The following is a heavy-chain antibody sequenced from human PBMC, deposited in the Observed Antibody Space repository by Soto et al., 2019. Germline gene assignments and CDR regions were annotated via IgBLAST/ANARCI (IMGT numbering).Heavy chain of an antibody. V-gene: IGHV1-8*01. CDR3: ARRAETNGWNGFGADKYYFDF. J-gene: IGHJ4*02. D-gene: IGHD1-1*01. Sequence: ASAKVSCKASGYTFTRYDIYWVRQATGQGLEWMGWLNPNTGNSGYAQKFQGRITVTSDTSINTVHMELSSLRSEDTAVYYCARRAETNGWNGFGADKYYFDFWGQGTLVTVSS. CDR1: GYTFTRYD. CDR2: LNPNTGNS.